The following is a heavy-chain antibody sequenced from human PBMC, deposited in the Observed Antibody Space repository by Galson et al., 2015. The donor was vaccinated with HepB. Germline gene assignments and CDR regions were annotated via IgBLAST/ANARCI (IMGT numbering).Heavy chain of an antibody. J-gene: IGHJ3*02. CDR2: ISERSDYI. V-gene: IGHV3-21*01. D-gene: IGHD2-2*01. CDR1: GFTFSSYS. CDR3: ARPYCSSTICYLQGGGEGAFDI. Sequence: SLRLSCAASGFTFSSYSMNWVRQAPGKGLEWVASISERSDYIYYADSVKGRFTISRDNAKNAQNSLFLQMNSLRDEDTAVYYCARPYCSSTICYLQGGGEGAFDIWGQGTMVTVSS.